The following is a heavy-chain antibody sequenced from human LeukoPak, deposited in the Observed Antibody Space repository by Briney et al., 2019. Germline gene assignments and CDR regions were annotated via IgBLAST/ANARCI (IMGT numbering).Heavy chain of an antibody. D-gene: IGHD1-26*01. CDR3: ARAGGWELLSGPWFDP. V-gene: IGHV1-2*02. CDR2: MNPDSGGT. CDR1: GYTFTGYY. Sequence: ASVKVSCKASGYTFTGYYMHWVRQAPGQGLEWVGWMNPDSGGTNYAQNFQGRVTMTRDTSISTAYMELSRLRSDDTAVYYCARAGGWELLSGPWFDPWGQGTLVTVSS. J-gene: IGHJ5*02.